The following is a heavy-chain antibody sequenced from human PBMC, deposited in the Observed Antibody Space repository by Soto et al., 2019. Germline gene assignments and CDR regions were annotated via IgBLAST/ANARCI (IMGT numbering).Heavy chain of an antibody. D-gene: IGHD3-3*01. CDR3: AKAGDEFWRHLDY. Sequence: QVQLVESGGGVVQPGRSLRLSCAASGFTFSSYGMHWVRQAPGKGLEWVAVISYDGSNKYYADSVKGRFTISRDNSKNALYLQMNSLRAEDTAVYYGAKAGDEFWRHLDYWGPGTLVTVSS. CDR1: GFTFSSYG. CDR2: ISYDGSNK. V-gene: IGHV3-30*18. J-gene: IGHJ4*02.